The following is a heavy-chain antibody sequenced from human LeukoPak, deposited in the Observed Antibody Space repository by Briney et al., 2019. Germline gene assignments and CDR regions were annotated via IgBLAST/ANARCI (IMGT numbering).Heavy chain of an antibody. Sequence: SETLSLTCTVSGGSISSSSYYWGWIRQPPGKGLEWIGSMYYSGSTYYNPSLKSRVTISVDTSKNQFSLQLISVTPEDTAVYYCARDLHCSSFSCSFDYWGQGTLVTVSS. CDR3: ARDLHCSSFSCSFDY. D-gene: IGHD2-2*01. CDR2: MYYSGST. CDR1: GGSISSSSYY. V-gene: IGHV4-39*02. J-gene: IGHJ4*02.